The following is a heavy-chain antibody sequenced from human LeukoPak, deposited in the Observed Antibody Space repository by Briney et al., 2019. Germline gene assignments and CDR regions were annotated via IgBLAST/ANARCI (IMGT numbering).Heavy chain of an antibody. CDR3: ARGGIAVALGAFDI. D-gene: IGHD6-19*01. CDR1: GGSISSYY. V-gene: IGHV4-59*08. J-gene: IGHJ3*02. CDR2: IYYSGST. Sequence: SETLSLTCTVSGGSISSYYWSWIRQPPGKGLEWIGYIYYSGSTNYNPSLKSRVTISVDTSKNQFSLKLSSVTAADTAVYYCARGGIAVALGAFDIWGQGTMVTVSS.